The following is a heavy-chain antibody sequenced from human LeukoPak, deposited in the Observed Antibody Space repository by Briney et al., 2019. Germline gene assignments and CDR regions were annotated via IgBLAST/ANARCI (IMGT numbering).Heavy chain of an antibody. CDR2: IYYSGST. Sequence: PSETLSLTCTVSGGSISSYYWSWIRQPPGKGLEWMGYIYYSGSTNYNPSLKSRVTISVDTSKNQFSLKLSSVTAADTAVYYCARGFRSLSSSFFFDYWGQGTLVTVSS. J-gene: IGHJ4*02. D-gene: IGHD6-13*01. CDR1: GGSISSYY. CDR3: ARGFRSLSSSFFFDY. V-gene: IGHV4-59*01.